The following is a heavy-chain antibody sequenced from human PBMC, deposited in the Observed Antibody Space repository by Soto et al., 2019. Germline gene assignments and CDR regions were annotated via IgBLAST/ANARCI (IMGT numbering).Heavy chain of an antibody. V-gene: IGHV3-30*18. CDR2: ISYDGSNK. CDR1: GFTFSSYG. CDR3: AKDFSITMVRGVIDY. D-gene: IGHD3-10*01. Sequence: GGSLRLSCAASGFTFSSYGMHWVRQAPGKGLEWVAVISYDGSNKYYADSVKGRFTISRDNSKNTLYLPMNSLRAEETAVYYCAKDFSITMVRGVIDYWGQGTLVTVSS. J-gene: IGHJ4*02.